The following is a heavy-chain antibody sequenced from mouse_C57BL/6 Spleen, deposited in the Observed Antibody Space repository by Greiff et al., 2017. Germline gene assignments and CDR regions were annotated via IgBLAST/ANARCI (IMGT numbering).Heavy chain of an antibody. V-gene: IGHV1-53*01. D-gene: IGHD2-1*01. CDR2: INPSNGGT. Sequence: QVQLQQPGTELVKPGASVKLSCKASGYTFTSYWMHWVKQRPGQGLEWIGNINPSNGGTNYNEKFKSKATLTVDKSSSTAYMQLSSLTSEDSAVYDCARWGNYYYCAMDYWGQGTSVTVSS. CDR1: GYTFTSYW. CDR3: ARWGNYYYCAMDY. J-gene: IGHJ4*01.